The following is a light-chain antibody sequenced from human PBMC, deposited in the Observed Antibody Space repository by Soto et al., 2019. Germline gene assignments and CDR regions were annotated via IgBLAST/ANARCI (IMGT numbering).Light chain of an antibody. CDR2: DAS. Sequence: EIVLTQSPDTLSLSPGDRATLSCRASQSISSYLAWYQQKPGQSPRLLIYDASNRATGIPARFSGSGSGTDFTLTISRLEPEDFAVYYCQQYGSSITFGQGTRLEIK. J-gene: IGKJ5*01. V-gene: IGKV3-20*01. CDR3: QQYGSSIT. CDR1: QSISSY.